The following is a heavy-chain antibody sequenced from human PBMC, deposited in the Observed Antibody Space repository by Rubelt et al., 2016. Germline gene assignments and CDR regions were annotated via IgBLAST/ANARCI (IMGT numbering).Heavy chain of an antibody. D-gene: IGHD3-3*01. CDR3: ATEAQEGPLKPRTIFGGVTPGYYYKGV. Sequence: GGLVKPGGSLRLSCAASGFTFSSYSMNWVRQAPGKGLEWVSPISSSSSYIYYADSVKGRFTIYRDNAKNSLYLQMNSLRAEDTAVYYCATEAQEGPLKPRTIFGGVTPGYYYKGVWGTGTTVTVSS. J-gene: IGHJ6*03. CDR2: ISSSSSYI. V-gene: IGHV3-21*01. CDR1: GFTFSSYS.